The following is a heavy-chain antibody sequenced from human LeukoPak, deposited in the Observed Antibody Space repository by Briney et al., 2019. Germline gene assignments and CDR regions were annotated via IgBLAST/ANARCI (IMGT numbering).Heavy chain of an antibody. J-gene: IGHJ4*02. CDR3: TRLGRVVRGTFDY. Sequence: PSETLSLTCAVYGGSFSGYYWSWIRQPPGKGLEWIGEINHSGSTNYNPSLKSRVTISVDTSKNQFSLKLSSVTAADTAVFYCTRLGRVVRGTFDYWGQGTLVTVSS. CDR1: GGSFSGYY. CDR2: INHSGST. D-gene: IGHD3-10*01. V-gene: IGHV4-34*01.